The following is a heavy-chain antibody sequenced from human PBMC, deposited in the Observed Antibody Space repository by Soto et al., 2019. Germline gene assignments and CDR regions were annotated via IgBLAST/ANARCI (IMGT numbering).Heavy chain of an antibody. CDR1: GGTFSSHV. CDR3: ARTYGSGSYYNVQNYHYGMDV. D-gene: IGHD3-10*01. CDR2: IIPIFGTA. V-gene: IGHV1-69*13. Sequence: SVKVSCKASGGTFSSHVISWVRQAPGQGLEWMGGIIPIFGTANYAQKFQGRITISADESMSTAYMELTSLRSEDTAVYYCARTYGSGSYYNVQNYHYGMDVWGQGTTVTAP. J-gene: IGHJ6*02.